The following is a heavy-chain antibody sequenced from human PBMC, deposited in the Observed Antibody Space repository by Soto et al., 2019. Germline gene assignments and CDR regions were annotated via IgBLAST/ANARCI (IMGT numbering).Heavy chain of an antibody. CDR2: IIPIFGTA. Sequence: SVKVSCKASGGTFSSYAISWVRQAPGQGLEWMGGIIPIFGTANYAQKFQGRVTITADESTSTAYMELSSLRSEDTAVYYCARSQSTYYDILTGYFDYWGQGTLVTVSS. CDR1: GGTFSSYA. CDR3: ARSQSTYYDILTGYFDY. D-gene: IGHD3-9*01. J-gene: IGHJ4*02. V-gene: IGHV1-69*13.